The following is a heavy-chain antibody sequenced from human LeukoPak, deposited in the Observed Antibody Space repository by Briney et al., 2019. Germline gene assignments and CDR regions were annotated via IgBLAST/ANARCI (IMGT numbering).Heavy chain of an antibody. J-gene: IGHJ4*02. CDR1: GFTFSSYA. Sequence: GRSLRLSCAASGFTFSSYAMSWVRQAPGKGLEWVSAISGSGGSTYYADSVKGRFTISRDNSKNTLYLQMNSLRAEDTAVYYCAKDAYGITMVRGAPNYFDYWGQGTLVTVSS. V-gene: IGHV3-23*01. CDR3: AKDAYGITMVRGAPNYFDY. D-gene: IGHD3-10*01. CDR2: ISGSGGST.